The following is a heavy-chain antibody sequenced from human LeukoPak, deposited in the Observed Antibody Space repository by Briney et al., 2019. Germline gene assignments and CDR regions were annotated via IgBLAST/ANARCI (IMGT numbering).Heavy chain of an antibody. J-gene: IGHJ6*02. CDR3: ACLYQWQVSYYSHGMDV. V-gene: IGHV1-2*06. CDR1: GYIFTDYY. D-gene: IGHD6-19*01. Sequence: ASVKVSCKASGYIFTDYYLHWVRQAPGQGLEWVGRINPNSGGTNFAQGFQGRVTLTRDTSITTAYMELNNLRSDDTAIYYCACLYQWQVSYYSHGMDVWGQGTTVTVSS. CDR2: INPNSGGT.